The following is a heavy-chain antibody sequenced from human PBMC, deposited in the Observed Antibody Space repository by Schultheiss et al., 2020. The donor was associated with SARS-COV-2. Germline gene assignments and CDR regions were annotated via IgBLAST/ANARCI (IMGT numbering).Heavy chain of an antibody. D-gene: IGHD4-17*01. J-gene: IGHJ4*02. V-gene: IGHV3-73*01. CDR2: IRSKANSYAT. CDR1: GFTFSGSA. Sequence: GGSLRLSCAASGFTFSGSAMHWVRQASGKGLEWVGRIRSKANSYATAYAASVKGRFTISRDDSKNTAYLQMNSLKTEDTAVYYCTTDLNVGYGDYRDYWGQGTLVTVSS. CDR3: TTDLNVGYGDYRDY.